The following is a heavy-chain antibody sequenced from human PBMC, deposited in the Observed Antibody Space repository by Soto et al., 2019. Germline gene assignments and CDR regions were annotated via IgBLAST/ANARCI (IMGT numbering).Heavy chain of an antibody. CDR2: ISYDGSNI. V-gene: IGHV3-30*03. CDR1: GFTFDNYY. J-gene: IGHJ5*02. Sequence: GGSLRLSCAASGFTFDNYYIHWVRQAPGKGLEWVAVISYDGSNIYYADSVKGRFTISRDNSKNALYLQMNSLRVEDTAVYYWARGYGGPIGWLDPWGQGTLVTVAS. D-gene: IGHD3-16*01. CDR3: ARGYGGPIGWLDP.